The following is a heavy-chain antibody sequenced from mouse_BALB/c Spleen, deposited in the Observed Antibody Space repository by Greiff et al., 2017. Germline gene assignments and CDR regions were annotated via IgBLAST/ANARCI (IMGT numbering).Heavy chain of an antibody. V-gene: IGHV1S29*02. CDR3: APANWDARDYFDY. CDR2: IYPYNGGT. CDR1: GYTFTDYN. J-gene: IGHJ2*01. D-gene: IGHD4-1*01. Sequence: EVQLQQSGPELVKPGASVKISCKASGYTFTDYNMHWVKQSHGKSLEWIGYIYPYNGGTGYNQKFKSKATLTVDNSSSTAYMELRSLTSEDSAVYYCAPANWDARDYFDYWGQGTTLTVSS.